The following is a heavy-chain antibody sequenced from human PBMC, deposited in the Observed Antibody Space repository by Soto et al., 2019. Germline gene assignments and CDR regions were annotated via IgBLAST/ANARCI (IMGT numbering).Heavy chain of an antibody. Sequence: GASVKVSCKASGYTLTSDCISWVRQAPGQGLEWMGWISAYNGNTNYAQKFQGRVTITADASTSTAYMELSSLRSEDTAVYYCATCSGGSCYSFYYYYGMDVWGQGTTVTVSS. CDR2: ISAYNGNT. D-gene: IGHD2-15*01. J-gene: IGHJ6*02. CDR1: GYTLTSDC. V-gene: IGHV1-18*01. CDR3: ATCSGGSCYSFYYYYGMDV.